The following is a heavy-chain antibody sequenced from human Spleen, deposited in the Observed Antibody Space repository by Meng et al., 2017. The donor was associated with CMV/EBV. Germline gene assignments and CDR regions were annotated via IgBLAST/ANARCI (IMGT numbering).Heavy chain of an antibody. CDR1: GFTFSNYA. Sequence: GGSLRLSCTTSGFTFSNYAMHWVRQAPGKGLEWVSSISSSSSYIYYADSVKGRFTISRDNAKNSLYLQMNSLRAEDTAVYYCARDTEKITIFGVVIQNHFDYWGQGTLVTVSS. CDR3: ARDTEKITIFGVVIQNHFDY. D-gene: IGHD3-3*01. J-gene: IGHJ4*02. V-gene: IGHV3-21*01. CDR2: ISSSSSYI.